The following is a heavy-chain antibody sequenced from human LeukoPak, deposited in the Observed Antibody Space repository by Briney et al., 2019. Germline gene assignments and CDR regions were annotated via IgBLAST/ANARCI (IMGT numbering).Heavy chain of an antibody. V-gene: IGHV3-30*03. Sequence: GGSLRLSCAASGFTFSSYGMHWVRQAPGKGLEWVAVISYDGSNKYYADSVKGRFTISRDNAKNSLYLQMNSLRAEDTALYHCARDRVAGTENWFDPWGQGTLVTVSS. CDR2: ISYDGSNK. D-gene: IGHD6-19*01. CDR3: ARDRVAGTENWFDP. CDR1: GFTFSSYG. J-gene: IGHJ5*02.